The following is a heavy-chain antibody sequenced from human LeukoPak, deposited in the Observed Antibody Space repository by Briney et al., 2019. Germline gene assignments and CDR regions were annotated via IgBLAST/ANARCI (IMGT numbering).Heavy chain of an antibody. V-gene: IGHV4-39*07. CDR2: IYYSGST. D-gene: IGHD4-11*01. J-gene: IGHJ3*02. CDR3: ARDHPDYSNYGHNDAFDI. Sequence: PSETLSLTCTVSGGSISSSSYYWGWIRQPPGKGLEWIGSIYYSGSTYYNPSLKSRVTISVDTSKNQFSLKLSSVTAADTAVYYCARDHPDYSNYGHNDAFDIWGQGTMVTVSS. CDR1: GGSISSSSYY.